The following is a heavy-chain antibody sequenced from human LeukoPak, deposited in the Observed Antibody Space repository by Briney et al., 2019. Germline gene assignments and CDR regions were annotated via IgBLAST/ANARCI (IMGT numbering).Heavy chain of an antibody. D-gene: IGHD1-26*01. CDR3: ARGNSGSYSQDWFDP. CDR2: ISSSSSTI. CDR1: GFTFSSYG. J-gene: IGHJ5*02. V-gene: IGHV3-48*02. Sequence: PGGSLRLSCVASGFTFSSYGMTWVRQAPGKGLEWVSYISSSSSTIYYADSVKGRFTISRDNAKNSLYLQMNSLRDDDMALYYCARGNSGSYSQDWFDPWGQGTLVTVSS.